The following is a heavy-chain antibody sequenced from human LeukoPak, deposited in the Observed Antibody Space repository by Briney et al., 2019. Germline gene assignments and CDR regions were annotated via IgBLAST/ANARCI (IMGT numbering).Heavy chain of an antibody. V-gene: IGHV3-23*01. CDR1: GFTFSGSA. D-gene: IGHD3-10*01. CDR3: ARDARGDGFDV. Sequence: PGGSLRLSCAASGFTFSGSAMSWVRQAPGEGLEWVSLISYSGANSYYTDSVRGRFTISRDNSKDTLFLQMNSLRAEDTAVYYCARDARGDGFDVWGQGTMVTVSS. CDR2: ISYSGANS. J-gene: IGHJ3*01.